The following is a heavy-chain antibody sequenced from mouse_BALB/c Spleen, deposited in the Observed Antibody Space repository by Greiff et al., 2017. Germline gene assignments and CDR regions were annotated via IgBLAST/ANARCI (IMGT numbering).Heavy chain of an antibody. CDR1: GFTFSSYT. J-gene: IGHJ4*01. V-gene: IGHV5-6-4*01. CDR2: ISSGGSYT. CDR3: TRDLFMIAHYYAMDY. D-gene: IGHD2-4*01. Sequence: EVKVVESGGGLVKPGGSLKLSCAASGFTFSSYTMSWVRQTPEKRLEWVATISSGGSYTYYPDSVKGRFTISRDNAKNTLYLQMGSLKSEDTAMYYCTRDLFMIAHYYAMDYWGQGASVTVSS.